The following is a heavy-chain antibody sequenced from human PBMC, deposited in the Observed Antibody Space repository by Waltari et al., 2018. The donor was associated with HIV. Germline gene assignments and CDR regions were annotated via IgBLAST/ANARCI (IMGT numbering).Heavy chain of an antibody. Sequence: EVQLLESGGALVQPGVSLRLSCVGSGFNFVNYPMIWVRQAPGKGLEGDSAIAASYGNTYYADSVKGRFSISKDNSENSLYLQMNSLRAEDTAVYYCARIYTSAAFDVWGPGTMVTVSS. CDR3: ARIYTSAAFDV. J-gene: IGHJ3*01. V-gene: IGHV3-23*01. CDR2: IAASYGNT. CDR1: GFNFVNYP. D-gene: IGHD3-16*01.